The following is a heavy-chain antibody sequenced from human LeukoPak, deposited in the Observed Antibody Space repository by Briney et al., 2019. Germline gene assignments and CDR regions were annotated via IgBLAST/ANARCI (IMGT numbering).Heavy chain of an antibody. CDR2: ISSSGSTI. V-gene: IGHV3-48*03. CDR3: ARANYYDSSPSF. J-gene: IGHJ4*02. Sequence: GGSLRLSCAASGFTFSSYEMNWVRQAPGKGLEWVSYISSSGSTIYYADSVKGRFTISRDNAKNSLYLQMNSLRAEDTAVYYCARANYYDSSPSFWGQGTLVTVSS. D-gene: IGHD3-22*01. CDR1: GFTFSSYE.